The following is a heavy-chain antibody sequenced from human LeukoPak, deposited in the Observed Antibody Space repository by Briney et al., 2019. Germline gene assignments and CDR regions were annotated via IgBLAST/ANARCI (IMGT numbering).Heavy chain of an antibody. CDR3: VKDRTGPGDY. CDR1: GFTFSSYA. V-gene: IGHV3-64D*06. D-gene: IGHD1-14*01. J-gene: IGHJ4*02. CDR2: ISSNGGST. Sequence: GGSLRLSCSASGFTFSSYAMHWVRQAPGKGLEYVSAISSNGGSTYYADSVTGRFTISRDNSKNTLYLQMGSLRAEDTAVYYCVKDRTGPGDYWGQGTLVTVSS.